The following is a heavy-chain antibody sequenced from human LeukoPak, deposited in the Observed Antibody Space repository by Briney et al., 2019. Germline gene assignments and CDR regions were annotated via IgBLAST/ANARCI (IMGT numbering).Heavy chain of an antibody. J-gene: IGHJ4*02. Sequence: GGSLRLSCAASGFTVSSNYMSWVRQAPGKGLGWVSVIYSGGSTYYADSVKGRFTISRDNSKNTLYLQMNSLRAEDTAVYYCAAKTYYYDSSGYYYVPNDYWGQGTLVTVSS. CDR2: IYSGGST. CDR3: AAKTYYYDSSGYYYVPNDY. D-gene: IGHD3-22*01. V-gene: IGHV3-53*01. CDR1: GFTVSSNY.